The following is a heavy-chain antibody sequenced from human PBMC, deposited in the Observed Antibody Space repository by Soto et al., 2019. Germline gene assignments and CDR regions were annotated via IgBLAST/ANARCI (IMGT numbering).Heavy chain of an antibody. CDR2: IWHDGSKT. CDR1: GFTFENFG. V-gene: IGHV3-33*03. Sequence: QVQMVQSGGGVVQPGRSLRLSCTASGFTFENFGMHWVRQAPGKGLEWVAVIWHDGSKTQYGDSVKGRFIISRDNSKNTVYLQLNSLRAEDTAIYYCVTGLEGYWGQGTLVTVSS. J-gene: IGHJ4*02. CDR3: VTGLEGY.